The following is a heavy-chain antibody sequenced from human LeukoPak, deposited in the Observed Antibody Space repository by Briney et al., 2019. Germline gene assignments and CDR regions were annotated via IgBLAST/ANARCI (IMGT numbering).Heavy chain of an antibody. J-gene: IGHJ4*02. D-gene: IGHD3-3*01. CDR1: GITLSNYG. Sequence: GGSLRLSCAVSGITLSNYGMSWVRQAPGKGLEWVAGISGSGGGTSYADSVKGRFTISRDNAKNTLFLQMNSLRVEDTAVYFCAKRGVVIRVFLVGFHKEANYFESWGQGAQVTVSS. V-gene: IGHV3-23*01. CDR3: AKRGVVIRVFLVGFHKEANYFES. CDR2: ISGSGGGT.